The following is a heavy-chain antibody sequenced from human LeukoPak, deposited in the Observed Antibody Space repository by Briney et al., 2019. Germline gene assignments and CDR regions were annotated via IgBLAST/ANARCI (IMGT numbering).Heavy chain of an antibody. J-gene: IGHJ6*02. CDR3: ASLQVMQQLVPPYFYYYGMDV. Sequence: ASVKVSCKASGYTFTSYAMNWVRQAPGQGLEWMGWINTNTGNPTYAQGFTGRFVFSLDTSVSTAYLQISSLKAEDTAVYYCASLQVMQQLVPPYFYYYGMDVWGQGTTVTVSS. D-gene: IGHD6-13*01. V-gene: IGHV7-4-1*02. CDR1: GYTFTSYA. CDR2: INTNTGNP.